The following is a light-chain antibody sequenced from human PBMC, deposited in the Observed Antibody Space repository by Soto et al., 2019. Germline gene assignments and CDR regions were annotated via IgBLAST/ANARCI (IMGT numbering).Light chain of an antibody. Sequence: QSVLTQPPSASGTPGQRVTISCSGDTSNIGSQTVNWYQQFPGTAPKLLIYDNNKRPSGIPDRFSGSKSGTSATLGITGLQTGDEADYYCGTWDSSLSAVVFGGGTKLTVL. CDR3: GTWDSSLSAVV. CDR1: TSNIGSQT. CDR2: DNN. V-gene: IGLV1-51*01. J-gene: IGLJ2*01.